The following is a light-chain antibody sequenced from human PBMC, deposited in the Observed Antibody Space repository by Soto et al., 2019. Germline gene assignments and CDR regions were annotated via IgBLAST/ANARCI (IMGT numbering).Light chain of an antibody. CDR1: QSLTNNY. J-gene: IGKJ1*01. Sequence: EIVLTQSPGTLSLSPGAIATLSCRASQSLTNNYFAWYQQKPGRSLRLLIDCASTRATGIPDRFSGSGSGTHFTLTISSLEPEDVAVYYCQQYEAVVTFAQGTNVQI. CDR2: CAS. CDR3: QQYEAVVT. V-gene: IGKV3-20*01.